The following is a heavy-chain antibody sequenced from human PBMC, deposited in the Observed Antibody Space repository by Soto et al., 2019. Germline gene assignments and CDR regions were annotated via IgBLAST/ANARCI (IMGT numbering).Heavy chain of an antibody. CDR3: ARRGTCSGSPSCGMDV. J-gene: IGHJ6*02. CDR2: IYYSGST. Sequence: SETLSLTCTVSGGSMSSSSYYWGWIRQPPGKGLEWIGSIYYSGSTYYNPSLKSRVTISVDTAKKQFSLKLSSVIAADTAVYYWARRGTCSGSPSCGMDVWGQGTTVTVSS. CDR1: GGSMSSSSYY. D-gene: IGHD3-10*02. V-gene: IGHV4-39*01.